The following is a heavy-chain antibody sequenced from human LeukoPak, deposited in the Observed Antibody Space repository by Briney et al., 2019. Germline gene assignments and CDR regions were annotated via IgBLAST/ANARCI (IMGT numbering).Heavy chain of an antibody. CDR2: ISSNGGST. J-gene: IGHJ5*02. CDR1: GFTFSSYA. CDR3: VKSPYYDILTGYFNWFDP. V-gene: IGHV3-64D*06. D-gene: IGHD3-9*01. Sequence: GESLRLSCSASGFTFSSYAMHWVRQAPGKGLEYVSAISSNGGSTYYADSVKGRFTISRDNSKNTLYLQMSSLRAEDTAVYYCVKSPYYDILTGYFNWFDPWGQGTLVTVSS.